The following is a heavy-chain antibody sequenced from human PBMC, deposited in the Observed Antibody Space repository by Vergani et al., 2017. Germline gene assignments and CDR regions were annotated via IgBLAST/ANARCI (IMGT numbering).Heavy chain of an antibody. CDR1: GYSSVVYG. J-gene: IGHJ4*02. CDR3: AGGYCSRVDCYKTYFEY. Sequence: QVYLEQSGLEVKKPGASVKVSCKASGYSSVVYGLTWVRQVPGQGLEWMGWISAYNGKTHYSQSLRNRVTMDIDTSTNTGYMELRALTSDDTAVYYCAGGYCSRVDCYKTYFEYWGQGSLVTVSS. CDR2: ISAYNGKT. V-gene: IGHV1-18*01. D-gene: IGHD2-15*01.